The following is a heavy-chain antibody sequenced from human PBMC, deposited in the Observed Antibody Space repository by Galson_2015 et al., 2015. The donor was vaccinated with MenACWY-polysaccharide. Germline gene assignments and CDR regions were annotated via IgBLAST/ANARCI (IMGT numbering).Heavy chain of an antibody. CDR1: GPRFSNSG. V-gene: IGHV3-33*01. D-gene: IGHD2-2*01. CDR3: AREGSRIVFHAFDI. J-gene: IGHJ3*02. CDR2: IQYDGSNK. Sequence: SLRLSCAASGPRFSNSGMHWVRQAPGKGLEWVAVIQYDGSNKVYADSVKGRFTISRDNSNNTVLLEMNTLGVEDTAVYYCAREGSRIVFHAFDIWGQGTMVTVSS.